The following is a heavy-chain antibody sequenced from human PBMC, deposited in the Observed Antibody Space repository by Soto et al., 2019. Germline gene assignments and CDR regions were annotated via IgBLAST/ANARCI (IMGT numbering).Heavy chain of an antibody. CDR2: IYYSGST. V-gene: IGHV4-59*01. J-gene: IGHJ4*02. D-gene: IGHD3-22*01. Sequence: SETLSLTCTVSGGSISRYYWSWIRQPPGKGLEWIGYIYYSGSTNYNPSIKSRVTITEDTSKNQFSLKLSSVTAADTAVYKRVRSRIYYDSSGYFTYYFDYWGQGTLVTVSS. CDR1: GGSISRYY. CDR3: VRSRIYYDSSGYFTYYFDY.